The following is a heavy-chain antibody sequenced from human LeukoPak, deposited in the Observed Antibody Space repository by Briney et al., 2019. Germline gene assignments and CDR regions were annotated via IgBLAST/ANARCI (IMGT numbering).Heavy chain of an antibody. CDR3: AREAAAAVFDD. CDR1: GFTFSSYS. J-gene: IGHJ4*02. D-gene: IGHD6-13*01. CDR2: ISSSSSYI. V-gene: IGHV3-21*01. Sequence: GGSLRLSCAASGFTFSSYSMNWVRQAPGKGLEWVSPISSSSSYIYYADSVKGRSTIYRDNAKNSLYLQMNSLRAEDTAVDDCAREAAAAVFDDWGQGTLVTASS.